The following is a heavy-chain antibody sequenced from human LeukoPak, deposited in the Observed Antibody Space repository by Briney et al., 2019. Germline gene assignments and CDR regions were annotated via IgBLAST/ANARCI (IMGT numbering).Heavy chain of an antibody. V-gene: IGHV3-30-3*01. Sequence: GRSLRLSCAASGFTFSSYAMHWVRQAPDKGLEWVAVISYDGSNKYYADSVKGRFTISRDNSKNTLYLQMNSLRAEDTAVYYCARGGYGGKPAYFQHWSQGTLVTVSS. CDR1: GFTFSSYA. CDR2: ISYDGSNK. J-gene: IGHJ1*01. CDR3: ARGGYGGKPAYFQH. D-gene: IGHD4-23*01.